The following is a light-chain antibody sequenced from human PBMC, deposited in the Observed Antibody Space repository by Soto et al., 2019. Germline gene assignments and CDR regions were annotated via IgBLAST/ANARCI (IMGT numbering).Light chain of an antibody. J-gene: IGLJ1*01. Sequence: QSALTQPPSVSGAPGQRVTISCTGCSSNIGAGYDVHWYQQLPGTAPNLLIYGNSNRPSGVPDRFSGSKSGTSASLAITGLQAEDEADYYCQSYDSSLSGWVFGTGTKVTVL. CDR1: SSNIGAGYD. CDR3: QSYDSSLSGWV. CDR2: GNS. V-gene: IGLV1-40*01.